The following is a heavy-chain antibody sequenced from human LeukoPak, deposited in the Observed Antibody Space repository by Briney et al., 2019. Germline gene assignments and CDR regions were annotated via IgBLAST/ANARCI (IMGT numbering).Heavy chain of an antibody. J-gene: IGHJ4*02. D-gene: IGHD5-24*01. CDR3: ARDLRMAYADY. CDR1: GYTFTSYG. Sequence: GASVKVSCKASGYTFTSYGISWVRQAPGQGLEWMGWISAYNGNTNYAQKLQGRVTMTTDTSTSTAHMELRSLRSDDTAVYYCARDLRMAYADYWGQGTLVTVSS. CDR2: ISAYNGNT. V-gene: IGHV1-18*01.